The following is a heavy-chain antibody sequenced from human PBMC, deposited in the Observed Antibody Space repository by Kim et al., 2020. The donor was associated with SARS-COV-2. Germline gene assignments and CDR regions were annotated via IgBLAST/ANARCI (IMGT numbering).Heavy chain of an antibody. V-gene: IGHV3-23*01. D-gene: IGHD3-10*01. J-gene: IGHJ5*02. Sequence: GGSLRLSCAASGFTFSSYAMSWVRQAPGKGLEWVSAISGSGGSTYYADSVKGRFTISRDNSKNTLYLQMNSLRAEDTAVYYCAKDQFYYGSGSYYNRLGWFDPWGQGTLVTVSS. CDR3: AKDQFYYGSGSYYNRLGWFDP. CDR2: ISGSGGST. CDR1: GFTFSSYA.